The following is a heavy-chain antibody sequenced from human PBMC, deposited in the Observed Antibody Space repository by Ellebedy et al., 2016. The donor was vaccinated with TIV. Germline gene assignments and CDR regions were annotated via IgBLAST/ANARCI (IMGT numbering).Heavy chain of an antibody. J-gene: IGHJ3*02. CDR1: GFTFSNYA. CDR2: IFGGGGTT. V-gene: IGHV3-23*01. Sequence: GESLKISCAASGFTFSNYAMAWVRQTPGKGLEWVSAIFGGGGTTYYADSVKGRFTISRDNSKNTLYLQMNSLRAEDTAIYYCAKDQVGGDERGVFDIWGQGTMVTVSS. CDR3: AKDQVGGDERGVFDI. D-gene: IGHD3-16*01.